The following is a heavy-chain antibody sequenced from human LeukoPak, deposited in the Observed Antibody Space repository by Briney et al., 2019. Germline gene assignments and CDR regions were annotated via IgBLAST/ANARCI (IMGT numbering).Heavy chain of an antibody. Sequence: SETLSLTCSVSGDSITSGAYYWAWLRQPPGKGLEWIGSVYYSGSIKYNPSLKGRVSISRDMSKNQFSLNLNSVNATDTAVYYCARRDYAAWFDRWAQGTLVTVSS. J-gene: IGHJ5*02. CDR3: ARRDYAAWFDR. V-gene: IGHV4-39*07. CDR1: GDSITSGAYY. CDR2: VYYSGSI. D-gene: IGHD4/OR15-4a*01.